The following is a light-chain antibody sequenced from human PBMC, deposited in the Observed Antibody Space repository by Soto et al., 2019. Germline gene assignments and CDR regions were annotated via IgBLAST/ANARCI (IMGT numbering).Light chain of an antibody. CDR2: DAS. V-gene: IGKV3-11*01. Sequence: DIVLTQSPATLSLSPGDRATLSCRASQSVSSYLAWYQQKPGQAPRLLIYDASNRATGIPARFSGSGSGTDVTLTISSLQPQDFAIYYCQQRNNWPPVTFGGGTQVEIK. J-gene: IGKJ4*01. CDR1: QSVSSY. CDR3: QQRNNWPPVT.